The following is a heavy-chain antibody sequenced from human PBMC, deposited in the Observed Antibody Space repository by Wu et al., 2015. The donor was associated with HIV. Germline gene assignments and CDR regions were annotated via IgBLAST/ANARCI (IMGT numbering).Heavy chain of an antibody. D-gene: IGHD3-22*01. V-gene: IGHV4-38-2*01. Sequence: QVQLQESGPGLVKPSETLSLTCAVSGYSISSGYYWGWIRQPPGKGLEWIGSIYHSGSTYYNPSLKSRVTISVDTSKNQFSLKLSSVTAADTAVYYCARLDSSGYPYYFDYWGQGTLVTVSS. J-gene: IGHJ4*02. CDR3: ARLDSSGYPYYFDY. CDR1: GYSISSGYY. CDR2: IYHSGST.